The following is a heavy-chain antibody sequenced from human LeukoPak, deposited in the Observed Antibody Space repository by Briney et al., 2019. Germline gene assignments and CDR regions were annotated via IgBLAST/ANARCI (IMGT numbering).Heavy chain of an antibody. CDR3: AKGGQRYDLWRFAY. Sequence: PGGSLRLSCAASGFTFSDSAMSWVRQAPGKGLEWVSSISGNGGSTYYADSVKGRCAISRDNSKNTLFLQVNSLRAEDTAIYYCAKGGQRYDLWRFAYWGQGTRVSVSS. J-gene: IGHJ4*02. CDR1: GFTFSDSA. V-gene: IGHV3-23*01. D-gene: IGHD3-3*01. CDR2: ISGNGGST.